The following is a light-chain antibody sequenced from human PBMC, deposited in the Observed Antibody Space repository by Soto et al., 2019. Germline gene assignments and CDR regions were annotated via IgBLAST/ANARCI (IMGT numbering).Light chain of an antibody. J-gene: IGKJ4*01. Sequence: EIVMTQSPATLSVSPGERATLSCRASQIVSSNLAWYQQKPGQAPRLLIYGASTRATGIPARFSGSGSGTDFTLTISSLQAEDFATYYCQQTRSYPSTFGGGTKVDNK. CDR2: GAS. V-gene: IGKV3-15*01. CDR1: QIVSSN. CDR3: QQTRSYPST.